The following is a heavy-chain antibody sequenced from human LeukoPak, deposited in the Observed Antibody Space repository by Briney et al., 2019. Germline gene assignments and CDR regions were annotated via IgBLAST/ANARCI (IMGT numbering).Heavy chain of an antibody. CDR1: GFTFSNYG. D-gene: IGHD4-17*01. V-gene: IGHV3-48*01. Sequence: GGSLRLSCTASGFTFSNYGMNWVRQAPGKGLEWVSYISSSSSTIYYADSVKGRFTISRDNAKNSLYLQMNSLRAEDTAVYYCARERESHDYGDLPDYWGQGTLVTVSS. CDR3: ARERESHDYGDLPDY. J-gene: IGHJ4*02. CDR2: ISSSSSTI.